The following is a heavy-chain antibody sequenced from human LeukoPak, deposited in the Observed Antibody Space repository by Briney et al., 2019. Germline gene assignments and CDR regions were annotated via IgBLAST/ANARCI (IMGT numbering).Heavy chain of an antibody. J-gene: IGHJ3*02. V-gene: IGHV1-2*02. CDR3: ARGNPGSTIGDI. Sequence: ASVKVSCKASGHTLTGYFMHWVRQAPGQGLEWMGWINPNSGGTNYAQKFQGRVTMTRDTSISTAYMELSRLRSDDTAVYYCARGNPGSTIGDIWGQGTMVTVSS. CDR1: GHTLTGYF. CDR2: INPNSGGT. D-gene: IGHD5/OR15-5a*01.